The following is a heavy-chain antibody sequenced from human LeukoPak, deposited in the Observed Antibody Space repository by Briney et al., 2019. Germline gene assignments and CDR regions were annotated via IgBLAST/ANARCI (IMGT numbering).Heavy chain of an antibody. Sequence: GGSLGLSCAASGFTFSSYSMNWVRQAPGKGLEWVSYISSSSSTIYYADSVKGRFTISRDNAKNSLYLQMNSLRAEDTAVYYCARDWPYYDSSGYYSPSFDYWGQGTLVTVSS. CDR2: ISSSSSTI. D-gene: IGHD3-22*01. V-gene: IGHV3-48*04. CDR1: GFTFSSYS. CDR3: ARDWPYYDSSGYYSPSFDY. J-gene: IGHJ4*02.